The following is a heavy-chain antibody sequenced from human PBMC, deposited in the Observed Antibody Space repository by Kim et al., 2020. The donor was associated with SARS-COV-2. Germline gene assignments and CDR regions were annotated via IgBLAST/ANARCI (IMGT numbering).Heavy chain of an antibody. Sequence: GGSLRLSCAASGFRFSTSWMHWVRQAPGKGLVWVSRVDPYGGLRTYPDSVKGRFTIYRDNAKNTLYLQMNSRRVEDKAVYYCASSEPIIFGTLKFDPWGRGTLVTVYS. CDR2: VDPYGGLR. J-gene: IGHJ5*02. CDR3: ASSEPIIFGTLKFDP. V-gene: IGHV3-74*03. D-gene: IGHD3-9*01. CDR1: GFRFSTSW.